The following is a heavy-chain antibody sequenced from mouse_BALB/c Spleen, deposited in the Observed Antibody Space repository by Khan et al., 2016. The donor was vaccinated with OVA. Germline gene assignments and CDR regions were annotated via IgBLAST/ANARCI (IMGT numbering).Heavy chain of an antibody. CDR2: ISSDSNTI. D-gene: IGHD1-1*01. J-gene: IGHJ2*01. Sequence: EVQGVESGGGLVQSGGSRKLSCAASGFTFTSYGMHWIRQAPEKGLEWVAYISSDSNTIYYADTVKGRFTISRDNPKNTLFLQMTSLRSGDTAMYFCATSYFDGYYFDYWGQGTTLTVSS. CDR3: ATSYFDGYYFDY. V-gene: IGHV5-17*02. CDR1: GFTFTSYG.